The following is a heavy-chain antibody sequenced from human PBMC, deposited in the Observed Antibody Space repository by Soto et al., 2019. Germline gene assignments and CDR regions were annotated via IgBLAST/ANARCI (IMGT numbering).Heavy chain of an antibody. Sequence: SETLSLTCTVSGGSISSYYWSWIRQPPGKGLEWIGYIYYSGSTNYNPSLKSRVTISVDTSKNQFSLKLSSVTAADTAVYYCARLRVVPAAMLDYWGQGTLVTVSS. CDR2: IYYSGST. CDR3: ARLRVVPAAMLDY. V-gene: IGHV4-59*08. D-gene: IGHD2-2*01. CDR1: GGSISSYY. J-gene: IGHJ4*02.